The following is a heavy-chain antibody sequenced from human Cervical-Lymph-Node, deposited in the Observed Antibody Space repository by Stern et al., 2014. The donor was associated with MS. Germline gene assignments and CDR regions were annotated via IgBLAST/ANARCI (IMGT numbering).Heavy chain of an antibody. CDR2: ISACRGIT. CDR1: GYTFTGNY. CDR3: AKMGDPVTTPFDH. J-gene: IGHJ5*02. V-gene: IGHV1-2*06. Sequence: QVQLVQSGAEVKRPGASVKVSCKASGYTFTGNYVHWVRQAPGQGLEWVGRISACRGITNYAQKFQGRVAMTTDTSISTAYMELRRVRSDDTAVYYCAKMGDPVTTPFDHWGQGTLVTVSS. D-gene: IGHD4-11*01.